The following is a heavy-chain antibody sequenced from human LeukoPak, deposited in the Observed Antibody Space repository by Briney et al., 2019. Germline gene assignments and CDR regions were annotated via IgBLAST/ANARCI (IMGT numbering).Heavy chain of an antibody. CDR2: ISSSSSYI. CDR3: ARGRSIYCSSTSCYHPAFDP. CDR1: GFTFSSYS. V-gene: IGHV3-21*01. J-gene: IGHJ5*02. Sequence: GGSLRLSCAASGFTFSSYSMIWVRQAPGKGLEWVSSISSSSSYIYYADSVKGRFTISRDNAKNSLYLQMNSLRAEDTAVYYCARGRSIYCSSTSCYHPAFDPWGQGTLVTVSS. D-gene: IGHD2-2*01.